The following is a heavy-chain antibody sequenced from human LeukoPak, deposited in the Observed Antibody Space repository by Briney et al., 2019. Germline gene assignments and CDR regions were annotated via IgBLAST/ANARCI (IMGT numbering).Heavy chain of an antibody. D-gene: IGHD3-16*01. J-gene: IGHJ3*02. V-gene: IGHV3-23*01. CDR3: AKGGERKPFDI. CDR2: ISGSGGST. Sequence: PGGSLRLSCAASGFTFSSYSMNWVRQAPGKGLEWVSAISGSGGSTYYADSVKGRFTMSRDNSKTTLYLQMNSLRAEDTAAYYCAKGGERKPFDIWGQGTMVTVSS. CDR1: GFTFSSYS.